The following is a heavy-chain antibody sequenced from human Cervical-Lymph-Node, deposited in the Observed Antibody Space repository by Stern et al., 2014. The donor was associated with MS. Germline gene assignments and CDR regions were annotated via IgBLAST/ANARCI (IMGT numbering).Heavy chain of an antibody. Sequence: QVQLQESGPGLVKPSQTLSLTCTVSGGSISTVGYYWTWIRQHPWKGLEWIGYSYHSGSTYYNPSLKSRASISVDTSKNQFSLNVTSVTAADTALYYCARSDRLWGSFDYWGQGTLVTVSS. CDR1: GGSISTVGYY. J-gene: IGHJ4*02. D-gene: IGHD3-16*01. CDR3: ARSDRLWGSFDY. V-gene: IGHV4-31*03. CDR2: SYHSGST.